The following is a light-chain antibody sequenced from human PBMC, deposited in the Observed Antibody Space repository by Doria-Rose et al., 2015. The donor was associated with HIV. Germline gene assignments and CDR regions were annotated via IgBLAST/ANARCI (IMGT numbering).Light chain of an antibody. CDR2: AAS. CDR3: LQHKDYPWT. Sequence: SPSAMSAPVGDRVTITCRASQGVTDFLAWFQQRPGKVPKRLIYAASNLERGVPSRFSGSGSGTEFTLTISGLQPEDVGTYYCLQHKDYPWTLGQGTKVQIK. V-gene: IGKV1-17*03. CDR1: QGVTDF. J-gene: IGKJ1*01.